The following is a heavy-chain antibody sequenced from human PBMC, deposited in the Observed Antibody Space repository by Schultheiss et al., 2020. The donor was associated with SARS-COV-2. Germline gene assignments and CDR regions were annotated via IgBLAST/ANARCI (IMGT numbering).Heavy chain of an antibody. CDR3: AKLTGLPYFDY. D-gene: IGHD7-27*01. J-gene: IGHJ4*02. CDR2: IYHSGST. V-gene: IGHV4-4*02. Sequence: SETLSLTCAVSGGSISSSNWWSWVRQPPGKGLEWIGEIYHSGSTNYNPSLKSRVTISVDTSKNQFSLKLSSVTAADTAVYYCAKLTGLPYFDYWGQGTLVTVSS. CDR1: GGSISSSNW.